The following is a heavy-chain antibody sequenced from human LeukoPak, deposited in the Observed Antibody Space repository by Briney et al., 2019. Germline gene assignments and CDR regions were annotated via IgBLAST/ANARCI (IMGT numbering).Heavy chain of an antibody. CDR2: ISGSGGTT. V-gene: IGHV3-23*01. D-gene: IGHD2-2*01. CDR3: AKDMGYCSSATCYGLDY. Sequence: GSLRLSCAASGFTLSSYAMSWVRQAPGKGLEWVSAISGSGGTTFYADSVKGRFTISRDNSKNTLYLQMNSLRAEDTAIYYCAKDMGYCSSATCYGLDYWGQGTLVTVSS. J-gene: IGHJ4*02. CDR1: GFTLSSYA.